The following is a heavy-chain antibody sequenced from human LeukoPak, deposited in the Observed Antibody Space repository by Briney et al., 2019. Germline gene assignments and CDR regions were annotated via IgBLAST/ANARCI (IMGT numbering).Heavy chain of an antibody. V-gene: IGHV4-39*07. CDR1: GGSISSSSYY. CDR2: IYYRGST. Sequence: SETLSLTCTVSGGSISSSSYYWGWIRQPLGKGLEWIGSIYYRGSTYYNPSLKSRVIISVDTTKNQFFLNLSSVTAADTAVYYCASQSTGSYSIGFDDWGQGTLVTVSS. CDR3: ASQSTGSYSIGFDD. J-gene: IGHJ4*02. D-gene: IGHD1-26*01.